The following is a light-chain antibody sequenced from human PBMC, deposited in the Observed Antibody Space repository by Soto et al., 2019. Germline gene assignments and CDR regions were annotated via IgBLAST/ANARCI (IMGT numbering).Light chain of an antibody. CDR2: DNN. CDR1: SSNIGNNY. CDR3: GTWDSSLSADVV. V-gene: IGLV1-51*01. Sequence: QSVLTQPPSVSAAPGQKVTISCSGSSSNIGNNYVSWYQQLPGTAPKLLIYDNNKRPSGIPDRFSGSKSGTSATLGITGLQTGDEADYYCGTWDSSLSADVVFGGGTKPPS. J-gene: IGLJ2*01.